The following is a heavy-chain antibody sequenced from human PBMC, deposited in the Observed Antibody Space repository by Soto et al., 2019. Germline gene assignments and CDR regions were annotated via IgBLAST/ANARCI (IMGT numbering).Heavy chain of an antibody. J-gene: IGHJ6*02. CDR2: FDPEKEET. CDR3: ATDGSKHRTLRSDNWSRGNFFDYSALNV. V-gene: IGHV1-24*01. Sequence: ASVKVSCKVFEYSPSALSIHWVRKAPGKGLEWMGRFDPEKEETIYAQKFRGRVTLTEDTSADTAYMELSSLRSDDTAVYYCATDGSKHRTLRSDNWSRGNFFDYSALNVWGQGTTVTVSS. D-gene: IGHD1-1*01. CDR1: EYSPSALS.